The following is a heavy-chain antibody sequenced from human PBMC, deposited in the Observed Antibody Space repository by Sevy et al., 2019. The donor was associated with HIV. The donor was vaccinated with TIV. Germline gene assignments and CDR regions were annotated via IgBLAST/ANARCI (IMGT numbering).Heavy chain of an antibody. J-gene: IGHJ4*02. CDR3: AKDIFSSTSTYIDF. V-gene: IGHV3-43D*04. Sequence: GGSLRLSCAASGFTFDDYAMNWVRQAPGKGLEWVPLISWHGDNKYYADSVKGRLTISRDNSKNFLYLQMNSLRREDTALYYCAKDIFSSTSTYIDFWGQGTLVTVSS. D-gene: IGHD2-2*01. CDR1: GFTFDDYA. CDR2: ISWHGDNK.